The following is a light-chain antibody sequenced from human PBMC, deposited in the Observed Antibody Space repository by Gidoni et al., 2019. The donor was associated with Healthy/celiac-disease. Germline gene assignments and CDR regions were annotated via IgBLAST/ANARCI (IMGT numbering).Light chain of an antibody. Sequence: IVLTQSPGTLSLSPGERATLSCRASQSVSSSYLAWYQQKPGQAPRLLIYGASSRATCIPDRFSGSGSGTDFTLTSSRLEPEDFAVYYCQQYGSSPWTFGQXTKVEIK. CDR3: QQYGSSPWT. CDR1: QSVSSSY. CDR2: GAS. J-gene: IGKJ1*01. V-gene: IGKV3-20*01.